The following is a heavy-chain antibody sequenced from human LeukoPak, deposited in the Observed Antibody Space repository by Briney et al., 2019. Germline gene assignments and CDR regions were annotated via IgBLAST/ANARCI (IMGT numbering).Heavy chain of an antibody. D-gene: IGHD4-23*01. CDR2: ISGDGDST. J-gene: IGHJ4*02. CDR3: AKDVGYGGNSALDY. Sequence: GGSLRLSCAASGFTFSSYAMSWVRQAPGKGLEWVSVISGDGDSTYYADSVKGRFTISRDNSNNTLYLQMNSLRAEDTAVYYCAKDVGYGGNSALDYWGQGNLVTVSS. CDR1: GFTFSSYA. V-gene: IGHV3-23*01.